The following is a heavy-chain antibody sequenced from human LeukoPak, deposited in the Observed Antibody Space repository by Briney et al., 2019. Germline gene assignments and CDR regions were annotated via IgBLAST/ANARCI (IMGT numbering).Heavy chain of an antibody. CDR2: IYYSGDT. J-gene: IGHJ4*02. CDR1: GGSISSSSYH. Sequence: SETLSLTCGVSGGSISSSSYHWDWIRQSPGKGLEWIGDIYYSGDTHYKPPLKSRLTISVDTSKNQFSLRLSSVTAADTAVYYCARTISIRSDTWGDIKYFDYWGQGTLVTVSS. V-gene: IGHV4-39*01. CDR3: ARTISIRSDTWGDIKYFDY. D-gene: IGHD3-10*01.